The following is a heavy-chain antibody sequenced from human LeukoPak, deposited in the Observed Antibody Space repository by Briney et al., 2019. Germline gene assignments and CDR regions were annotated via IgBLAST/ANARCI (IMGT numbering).Heavy chain of an antibody. CDR3: AKYYSTSGSSGGRVFDY. D-gene: IGHD3-10*01. V-gene: IGHV3-23*01. CDR2: ITHTGGST. J-gene: IGHJ4*02. Sequence: PGGSLRLSCVASGFTFNSFAMNWVRQTPGKELEWVSGITHTGGSTYYADSVKGRFTISRDNSKNTLYLQMNSLRAEDTAVYYCAKYYSTSGSSGGRVFDYWGQGTLVTVSS. CDR1: GFTFNSFA.